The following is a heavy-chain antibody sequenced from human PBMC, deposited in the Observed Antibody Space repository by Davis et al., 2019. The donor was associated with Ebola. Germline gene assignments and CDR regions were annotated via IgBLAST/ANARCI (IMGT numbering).Heavy chain of an antibody. CDR1: GVSISSSSYY. CDR2: IYYSGST. V-gene: IGHV4-39*07. D-gene: IGHD2-2*02. J-gene: IGHJ5*02. CDR3: ARDGAFEDIVVVPAAIPGFDP. Sequence: PSETLSLTCTVSGVSISSSSYYWGWIRQPPGKGLEWIGSIYYSGSTYYNPSLKSRVTISVDTSKNQFSLQLNSVTPEDTAVYYCARDGAFEDIVVVPAAIPGFDPWGQGTLVTVSS.